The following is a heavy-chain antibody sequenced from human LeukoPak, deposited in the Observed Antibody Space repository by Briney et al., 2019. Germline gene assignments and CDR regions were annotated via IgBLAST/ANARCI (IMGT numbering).Heavy chain of an antibody. CDR3: SNSYLRD. D-gene: IGHD3-10*01. CDR1: GFTFSTYW. CDR2: IKPDGSEK. V-gene: IGHV3-7*01. J-gene: IGHJ1*01. Sequence: GGTLRLSCAASGFTFSTYWMSWVRQAPGKGLEWVANIKPDGSEKYYVDSVKGRFTISRDNAENSLDLQMNSLRVEDTAVYFCSNSYLRDWGQGTLVTVSS.